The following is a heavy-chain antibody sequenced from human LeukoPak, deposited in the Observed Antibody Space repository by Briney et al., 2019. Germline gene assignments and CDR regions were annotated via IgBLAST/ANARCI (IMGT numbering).Heavy chain of an antibody. CDR2: IYYSGST. J-gene: IGHJ4*02. D-gene: IGHD3-22*01. V-gene: IGHV4-59*01. CDR3: ARVTGYMIEDYFDY. Sequence: SETLSLACTVSGGSISSYYWSWIRQPPGKGLEWIGYIYYSGSTNYNPALQSRLTISIDTSKNQFSLKLRSVTAADTAVYYCARVTGYMIEDYFDYWGQGTLVTVSS. CDR1: GGSISSYY.